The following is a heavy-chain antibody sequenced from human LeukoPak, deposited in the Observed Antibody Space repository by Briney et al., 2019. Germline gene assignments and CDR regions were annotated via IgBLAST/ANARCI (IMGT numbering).Heavy chain of an antibody. D-gene: IGHD3-22*01. CDR3: ARGTRRRYYDSSGYHLGAFDI. V-gene: IGHV4-59*01. J-gene: IGHJ3*02. CDR2: IYYSGST. CDR1: GGSISSYY. Sequence: SETLSLTCTVPGGSISSYYWSWIRQPPGKGLERIGYIYYSGSTNYNPSLKSRVTISVDTSKHQFSLKLSSVTAADTAVYYCARGTRRRYYDSSGYHLGAFDIWGQGTMVTVSS.